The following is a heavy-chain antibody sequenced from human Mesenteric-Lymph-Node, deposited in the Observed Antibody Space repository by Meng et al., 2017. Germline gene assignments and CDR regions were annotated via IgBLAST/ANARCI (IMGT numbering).Heavy chain of an antibody. J-gene: IGHJ5*02. CDR1: GGSFSGYY. Sequence: QVHLQESGPGLVRPSETLSLTCAVHGGSFSGYYWSWIRQPPGKGLEWIGEINHSGSTNYNPSLKSRVTISVDTSKNQFSLKLSSVTAADTAVYYCAYHFGAANNWFDPWGQGTLVTVSS. CDR2: INHSGST. V-gene: IGHV4-34*01. D-gene: IGHD3-3*01. CDR3: AYHFGAANNWFDP.